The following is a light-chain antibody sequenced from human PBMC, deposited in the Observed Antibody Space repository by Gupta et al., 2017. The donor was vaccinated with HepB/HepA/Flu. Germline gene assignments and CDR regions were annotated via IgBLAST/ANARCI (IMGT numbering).Light chain of an antibody. V-gene: IGLV3-19*01. CDR1: SLRSYS. J-gene: IGLJ2*01. CDR3: NSWDSSGNHVV. CDR2: GKN. Sequence: SVLTHAPAVSAALGRTVRIEYQGDSLRSYSESWHQQKPGQAPVLIIYGKNNRFSGIPDRFSGSSSGNTATVTITGAQAEDEADYYCNSWDSSGNHVVFGGGTKLTVL.